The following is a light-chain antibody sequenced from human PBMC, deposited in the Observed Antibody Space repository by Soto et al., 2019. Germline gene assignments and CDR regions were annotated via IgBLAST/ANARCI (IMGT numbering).Light chain of an antibody. CDR1: QGIGDT. Sequence: EVVMTQSPATLSVSPGEGVTPSCRASQGIGDTLAWSQHKPGQTPRLLIYDTSTRATGVPARFSGSRSGPEFNLAINSLESEDFAIYYCRPYNNLPLTFGGGTKVESK. CDR3: RPYNNLPLT. J-gene: IGKJ4*01. V-gene: IGKV3-15*01. CDR2: DTS.